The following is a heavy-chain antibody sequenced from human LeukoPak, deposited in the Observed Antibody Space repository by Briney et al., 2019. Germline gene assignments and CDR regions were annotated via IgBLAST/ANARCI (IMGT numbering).Heavy chain of an antibody. J-gene: IGHJ4*02. V-gene: IGHV3-21*01. CDR2: ISSSSSYI. CDR3: ARVVAAADGY. CDR1: GFTFSTDI. D-gene: IGHD6-13*01. Sequence: GTLRLSCAASGFTFSTDIMNWVRQAPGQGLEWVSSISSSSSYIYYTDSVKSRFTISRDNGKNSLYLQMNSLRAEDTAVYYCARVVAAADGYWGQGTLVTVSS.